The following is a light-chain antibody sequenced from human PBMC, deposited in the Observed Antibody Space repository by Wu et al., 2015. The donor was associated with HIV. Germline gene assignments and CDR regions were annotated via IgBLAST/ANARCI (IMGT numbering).Light chain of an antibody. J-gene: IGKJ5*01. V-gene: IGKV1-39*01. CDR2: AAS. CDR1: QSVNNF. Sequence: DIQMTQSPFSLSASVGDRVTITCRASQSVNNFLNWYQQKPGKAPKLLVSAASSLHSEAPSRFAGSGSGTDFTLTIDSLQPEDFATYFCQESSNTPPAFGQGTRVEIK. CDR3: QESSNTPPA.